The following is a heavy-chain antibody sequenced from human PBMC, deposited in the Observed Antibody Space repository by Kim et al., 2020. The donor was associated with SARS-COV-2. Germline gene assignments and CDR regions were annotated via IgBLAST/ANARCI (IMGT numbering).Heavy chain of an antibody. CDR3: ARGEAGGGYDY. V-gene: IGHV4-59*01. D-gene: IGHD5-12*01. CDR1: GGSISSYY. Sequence: SETLSLTCTVSGGSISSYYWSWIRQPPGKGLEWIGYIYYSGSTNYNPSLKSRVTISVDTSKNQFSLKLSSVTAADTAVYYCARGEAGGGYDYWGQGTLVTVSS. CDR2: IYYSGST. J-gene: IGHJ4*02.